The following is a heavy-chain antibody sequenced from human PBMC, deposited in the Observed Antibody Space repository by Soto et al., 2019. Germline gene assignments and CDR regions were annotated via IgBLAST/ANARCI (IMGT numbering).Heavy chain of an antibody. Sequence: SGPTLVKPTQTLTLTCTFSGFSLSTSGVGVGWIRQPPGKALEWLALIYWNDDKRYSPSLKSRLTITKDTSKNQVVLTMTNMDPVDTATYYCAHRPPWDSSSWYGGAWFDPWGQGTLVTVSS. D-gene: IGHD6-13*01. CDR1: GFSLSTSGVG. CDR3: AHRPPWDSSSWYGGAWFDP. V-gene: IGHV2-5*01. CDR2: IYWNDDK. J-gene: IGHJ5*02.